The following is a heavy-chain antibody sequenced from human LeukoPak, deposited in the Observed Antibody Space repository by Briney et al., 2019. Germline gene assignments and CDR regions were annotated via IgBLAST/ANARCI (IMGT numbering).Heavy chain of an antibody. CDR2: ISKTGTTI. D-gene: IGHD4-23*01. CDR3: AREDYGGTNFDH. Sequence: GGSLRLSCAASGFTLSDYFMIWVRQVPGKGLQWVAYISKTGTTIQYEDSVKGRFSLSRDNAQNTLFLQMNSLRVDDAGMYFCAREDYGGTNFDHWGQGTLVTVSX. CDR1: GFTLSDYF. V-gene: IGHV3-11*01. J-gene: IGHJ4*02.